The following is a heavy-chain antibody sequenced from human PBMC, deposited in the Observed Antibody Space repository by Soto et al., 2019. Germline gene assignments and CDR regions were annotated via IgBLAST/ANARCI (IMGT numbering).Heavy chain of an antibody. CDR2: IFYSGST. V-gene: IGHV4-59*01. J-gene: IGHJ4*02. CDR3: ARGAADTAMVDS. D-gene: IGHD5-18*01. Sequence: SETLSLTCTVSGGSIRSYYWTWIRQPPGKGLEWLGYIFYSGSTFYNPSLKSRVTISIHTFKSQFSLQLTSVTAADTAVYYCARGAADTAMVDSWGQGTPVTVSS. CDR1: GGSIRSYY.